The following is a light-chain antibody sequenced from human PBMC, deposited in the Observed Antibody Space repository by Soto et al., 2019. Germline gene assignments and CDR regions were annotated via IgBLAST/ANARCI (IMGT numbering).Light chain of an antibody. CDR2: SNN. V-gene: IGLV1-44*01. J-gene: IGLJ2*01. CDR3: ATWDVSVVLGSVL. Sequence: QSVLTQPPSASGTPGQRVTISCSGSNFNPAMNNVDLYQQLPGTAPRLLIYSNNQRSSGVPDRFSGSKSGNSASLAISGLQYEDEADYCCATWDVSVVLGSVLFGGGTRLTV. CDR1: NFNPAMNN.